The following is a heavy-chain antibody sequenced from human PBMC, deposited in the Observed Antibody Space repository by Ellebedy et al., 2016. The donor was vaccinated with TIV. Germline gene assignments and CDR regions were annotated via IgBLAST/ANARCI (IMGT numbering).Heavy chain of an antibody. Sequence: GGSLRLSXKGSGYSFTSYWIGWVRQMPGKGLEWMGIIYPGDSDTRYSPSFQGQVTISADKSISTAYLQWSSLKASDTAMYYCARRGDSSGGGSFDYWGQGTLVTVSS. CDR3: ARRGDSSGGGSFDY. CDR1: GYSFTSYW. D-gene: IGHD6-19*01. V-gene: IGHV5-51*01. CDR2: IYPGDSDT. J-gene: IGHJ4*02.